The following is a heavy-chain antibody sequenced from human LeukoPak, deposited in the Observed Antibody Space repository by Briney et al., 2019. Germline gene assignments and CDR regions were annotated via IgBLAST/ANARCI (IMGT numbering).Heavy chain of an antibody. J-gene: IGHJ4*02. CDR3: ARDRARGSSWYRRDY. CDR2: ISAYNGNT. D-gene: IGHD6-13*01. Sequence: ASVKVSCKASGYTFTSYGISWVRQAPGQGLEWMGWISAYNGNTNYAQKLQGRVTMTTDTSTSTAYMELRSLRSGDTAVYYCARDRARGSSWYRRDYWGQGTLVTVSS. V-gene: IGHV1-18*01. CDR1: GYTFTSYG.